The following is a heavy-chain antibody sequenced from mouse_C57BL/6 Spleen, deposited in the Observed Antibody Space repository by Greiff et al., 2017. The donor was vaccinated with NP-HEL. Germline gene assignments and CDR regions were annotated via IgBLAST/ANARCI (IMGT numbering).Heavy chain of an antibody. CDR2: IAPNSGGT. J-gene: IGHJ3*01. Sequence: QVQLQQSGAELVKPGASVKLSCKASGYTFTSYWMHWVQQRPGRGLEWIGRIAPNSGGTKYNEKVTSKATLTVDKPTSTAYMQLSSLTSEDSAVYYCAREGEFLFAYWGQGTLVTVSA. CDR3: AREGEFLFAY. CDR1: GYTFTSYW. V-gene: IGHV1-72*01.